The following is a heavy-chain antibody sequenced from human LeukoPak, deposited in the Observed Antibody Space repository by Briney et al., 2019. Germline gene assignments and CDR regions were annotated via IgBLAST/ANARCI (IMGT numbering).Heavy chain of an antibody. CDR3: AREVQLERSPFDY. Sequence: GGSLRLSCAASGFTFSSYGMHWVRQAPGKGLEWVAVIWYDGSNKYYADSVKGRFTISRDNSKNTLYLQMNRLRAEDTAVYYCAREVQLERSPFDYWGQGTLVTVSS. CDR2: IWYDGSNK. V-gene: IGHV3-33*01. J-gene: IGHJ4*02. D-gene: IGHD1-1*01. CDR1: GFTFSSYG.